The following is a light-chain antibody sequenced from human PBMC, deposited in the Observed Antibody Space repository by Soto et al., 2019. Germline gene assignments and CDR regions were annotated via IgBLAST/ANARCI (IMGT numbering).Light chain of an antibody. CDR2: GTS. V-gene: IGKV3-20*01. Sequence: IVLTQSPGTLSLSPGESATLSCRASQSVDSTYITWYQQKPGQAPRLLIYGTSGRATGIPDRFSGSGSGTDFTLTISRLEPEDFAVYYCQQYGSSGTFGQGTKVDI. CDR3: QQYGSSGT. J-gene: IGKJ1*01. CDR1: QSVDSTY.